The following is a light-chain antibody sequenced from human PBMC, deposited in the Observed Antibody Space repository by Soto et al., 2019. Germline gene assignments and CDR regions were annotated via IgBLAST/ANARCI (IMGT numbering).Light chain of an antibody. CDR2: AAA. V-gene: IGKV1-6*01. CDR3: LQDYIYLRT. J-gene: IGKJ1*01. CDR1: QGIRHD. Sequence: AIQITQTSYSLSASEEDRVPITPRASQGIRHDLGWYQQKPGKAPKLLIYAAASLQTGVPSRFSGSGSGTDFTLTICSLQTEDVATYYCLQDYIYLRTFGQGTKV.